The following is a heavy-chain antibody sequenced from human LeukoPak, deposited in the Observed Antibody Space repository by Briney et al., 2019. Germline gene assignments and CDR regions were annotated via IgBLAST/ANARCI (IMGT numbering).Heavy chain of an antibody. CDR1: GGSFSGYS. J-gene: IGHJ4*02. CDR2: INYSGST. D-gene: IGHD1-1*01. Sequence: SETLSLTCAVYGGSFSGYSWSWIRQPPGKGLEWIGEINYSGSTKYNPSLKSRVTISVDTSKNQFSLKLNSVTAADTAVYYCARHGSVNLDYWGQGTLVTVSS. CDR3: ARHGSVNLDY. V-gene: IGHV4-34*01.